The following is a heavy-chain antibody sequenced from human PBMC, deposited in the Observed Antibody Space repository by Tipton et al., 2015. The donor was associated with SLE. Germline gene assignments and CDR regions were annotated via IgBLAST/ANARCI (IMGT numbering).Heavy chain of an antibody. CDR1: GYIFTSYD. CDR3: ARASGADYFYYYMDV. J-gene: IGHJ6*03. Sequence: QSGAEVKKPGASVKVSCKASGYIFTSYDINWVRQATGQGPEWTGWMDPNTGNTGYAQKFQGRVTMTRNTSTRTAYMELSSLRSDDTAVYYCARASGADYFYYYMDVWGTGTTVTVTS. CDR2: MDPNTGNT. V-gene: IGHV1-8*01.